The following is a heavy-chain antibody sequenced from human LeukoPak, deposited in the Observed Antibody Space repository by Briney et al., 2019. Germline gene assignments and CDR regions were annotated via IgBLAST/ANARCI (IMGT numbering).Heavy chain of an antibody. CDR2: ISAYNGNT. CDR3: ARERSPLGGFDAFDI. V-gene: IGHV1-18*04. J-gene: IGHJ3*02. CDR1: GYTFTGYY. D-gene: IGHD3-16*01. Sequence: GASVTVSCKASGYTFTGYYMHWVRQAPGQGLEWMGWISAYNGNTNYAQKLQGRVTMTTDTSTSTAYMELRSLRSDDTAVYYCARERSPLGGFDAFDIWGQGTMVTVSS.